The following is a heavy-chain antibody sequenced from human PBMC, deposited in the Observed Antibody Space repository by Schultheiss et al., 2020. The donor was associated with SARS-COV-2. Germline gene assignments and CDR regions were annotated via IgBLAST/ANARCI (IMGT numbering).Heavy chain of an antibody. CDR1: GFTFSSYD. J-gene: IGHJ4*02. V-gene: IGHV3-13*05. Sequence: GGSLRLSCAASGFTFSSYDMHWVRQATGKGLEWVSAIGTAGDPYYPGSVKGRFTISRDNSKNTLYLQMNSLRAEDTAVYYCARDWSIAARRGGDYWGQGTLVTVSS. D-gene: IGHD6-6*01. CDR3: ARDWSIAARRGGDY. CDR2: IGTAGDP.